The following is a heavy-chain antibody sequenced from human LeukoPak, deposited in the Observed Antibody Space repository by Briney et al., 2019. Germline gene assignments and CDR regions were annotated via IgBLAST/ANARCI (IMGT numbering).Heavy chain of an antibody. CDR2: ISWNSGSI. D-gene: IGHD3-3*01. CDR3: XXXXXXWSGYQSYYYYGMDV. Sequence: GGSLRLSCAASGFTFDDYAMHWVRQAPGKGLEWVSGISWNSGSIGYADSVKGRFTISRDNAKNSLYLQMNSLRAEDTALYYXXXXXXXWSGYQSYYYYGMDVWGQGTTVTVSS. CDR1: GFTFDDYA. V-gene: IGHV3-9*01. J-gene: IGHJ6*02.